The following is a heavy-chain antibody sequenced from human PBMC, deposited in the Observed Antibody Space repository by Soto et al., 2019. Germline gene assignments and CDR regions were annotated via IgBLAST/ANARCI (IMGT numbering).Heavy chain of an antibody. CDR2: INPNSGGT. CDR1: GYTFTGYY. CDR3: ARSLPPGAFYYIDV. Sequence: ASVKVSCKASGYTFTGYYMHWVRQAPGQGLEWMGWINPNSGGTNYAQKFQGWVTMTRDTSISTAYMELSRLRSDDTAVYYCARSLPPGAFYYIDVWGKGTTVTVSS. V-gene: IGHV1-2*04. J-gene: IGHJ6*03.